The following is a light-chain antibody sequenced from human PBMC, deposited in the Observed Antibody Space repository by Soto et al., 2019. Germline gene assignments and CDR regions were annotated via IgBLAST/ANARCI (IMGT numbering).Light chain of an antibody. J-gene: IGKJ2*01. CDR1: QSVSSN. Sequence: EIVMTQSPATLSVSPGERATLSCRASQSVSSNLAWYQQKPGQAPRLLIYGASTRATGIPAKFGGSGSGTEFTLTISSLQSEDFAVYYCQQYHNWPPLTFGQGTKLEIK. CDR2: GAS. V-gene: IGKV3-15*01. CDR3: QQYHNWPPLT.